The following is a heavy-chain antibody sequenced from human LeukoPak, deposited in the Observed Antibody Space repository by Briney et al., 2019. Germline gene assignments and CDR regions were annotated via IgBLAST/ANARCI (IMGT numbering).Heavy chain of an antibody. CDR1: GYRFTTYW. Sequence: GESLKISCKGSGYRFTTYWIGWVRQMPGKGLEWMGIIYPGDSDPRYSPSFQGQVTISADESITTAYLQWSSLKASDTAMYYCARTADISTGFGSDHWGQGTLVTVSS. CDR3: ARTADISTGFGSDH. CDR2: IYPGDSDP. J-gene: IGHJ4*02. V-gene: IGHV5-51*01. D-gene: IGHD3-9*01.